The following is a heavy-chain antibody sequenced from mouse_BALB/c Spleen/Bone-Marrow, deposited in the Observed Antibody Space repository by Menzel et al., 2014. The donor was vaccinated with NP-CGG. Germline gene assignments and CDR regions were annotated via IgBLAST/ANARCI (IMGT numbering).Heavy chain of an antibody. CDR1: GYAFSNYG. Sequence: QVQLLVSGAEVMRPGSSVNISCKASGYAFSNYGMNWVKQRPGQGLEWIGQIYPGDGDTNYNEKFNDRVTLTADKSSSTAYMQFSNLASEDSAVYFCASYYNYGRGYAMDYWGQGTSVTVSS. D-gene: IGHD2-12*01. V-gene: IGHV1-80*01. J-gene: IGHJ4*01. CDR3: ASYYNYGRGYAMDY. CDR2: IYPGDGDT.